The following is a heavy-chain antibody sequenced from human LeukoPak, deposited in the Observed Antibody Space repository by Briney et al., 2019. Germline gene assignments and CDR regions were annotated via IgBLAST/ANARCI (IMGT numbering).Heavy chain of an antibody. CDR1: GYTSTSYG. CDR3: ARVYRSYDSGWYAFDP. D-gene: IGHD6-19*01. V-gene: IGHV1-46*01. CDR2: INPSGGST. J-gene: IGHJ5*02. Sequence: ASVKVSCKASGYTSTSYGISWVRQAPGQGLEWMGIINPSGGSTSYAQKFQGRVTMTRDTSTSTVYMELSSLRSEDTAVYYCARVYRSYDSGWYAFDPWGQGTLVTVSS.